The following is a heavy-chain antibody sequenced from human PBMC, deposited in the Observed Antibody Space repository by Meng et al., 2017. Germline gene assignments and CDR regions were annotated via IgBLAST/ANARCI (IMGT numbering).Heavy chain of an antibody. CDR1: GYTFTSYG. Sequence: QVQLVRSGAEVKKPGASVKVSCKASGYTFTSYGISWVRQAPGQGLEWMGWINAGNGNTKYSQKFQGRVTITRDTSASTAYMELSSLRSEDTAVYYCARDLRYDSSGYYYWGQGTLVTVSS. V-gene: IGHV1-18*01. D-gene: IGHD3-22*01. CDR2: INAGNGNT. CDR3: ARDLRYDSSGYYY. J-gene: IGHJ4*02.